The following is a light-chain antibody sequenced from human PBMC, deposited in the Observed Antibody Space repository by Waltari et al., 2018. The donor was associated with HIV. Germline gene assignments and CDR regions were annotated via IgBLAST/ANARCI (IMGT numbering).Light chain of an antibody. J-gene: IGLJ2*01. CDR3: QAWDSNTGV. V-gene: IGLV3-1*01. Sequence: SYELTQPPSVSVSPGQTASITCSGDKLGDKYAYWYQQKPGQSPVLVIYVDTKRPSGIPERFSGSNSGNTATLTISGTQAMDEADYYYQAWDSNTGVFGGGTKLTVL. CDR1: KLGDKY. CDR2: VDT.